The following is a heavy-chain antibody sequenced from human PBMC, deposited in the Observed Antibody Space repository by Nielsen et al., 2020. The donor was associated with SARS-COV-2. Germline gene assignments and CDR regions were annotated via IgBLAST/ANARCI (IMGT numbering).Heavy chain of an antibody. CDR1: GYFISSGYY. V-gene: IGHV4-38-2*02. CDR3: ARVGLSNGLDV. D-gene: IGHD5/OR15-5a*01. J-gene: IGHJ6*02. CDR2: IYHSGST. Sequence: ETLSLTCNVSGYFISSGYYWGWIRQPPGKGLEWIGNIYHSGSTYYNPSLKSRVTISVDTSKNQFSLKLSSVTAADTAVYYCARVGLSNGLDVWGQGTAVTVSS.